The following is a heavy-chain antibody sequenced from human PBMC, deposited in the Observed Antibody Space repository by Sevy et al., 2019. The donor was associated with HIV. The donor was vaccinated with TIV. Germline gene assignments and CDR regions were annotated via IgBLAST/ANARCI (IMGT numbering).Heavy chain of an antibody. D-gene: IGHD3-22*01. V-gene: IGHV3-33*01. CDR1: GFTFSSYG. CDR2: IWYDGSNK. J-gene: IGHJ4*02. Sequence: GGSLRLSCPASGFTFSSYGMHWVRQAPGKGLEWVAVIWYDGSNKYYADSVKGRFTISRDNSKNTLYLQMNSLRAEDTAVYYCAREKEYYYDSSGYYYFDYWGQGTLVTVSS. CDR3: AREKEYYYDSSGYYYFDY.